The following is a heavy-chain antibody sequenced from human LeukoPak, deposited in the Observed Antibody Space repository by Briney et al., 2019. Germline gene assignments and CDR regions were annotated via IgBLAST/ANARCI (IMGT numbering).Heavy chain of an antibody. Sequence: PGGSRRLSCATSGFPFRSYAMHGVRQAPGKGLEGVAVISYDGSNKYYADSVKGRFTISRDSSKNTMYLQMNSLRAEDTAVYFCAREAEYSSRRRISLNVRYYYYYYMDVWGKGTTVTVSS. J-gene: IGHJ6*03. CDR2: ISYDGSNK. V-gene: IGHV3-30*14. CDR1: GFPFRSYA. D-gene: IGHD6-13*01. CDR3: AREAEYSSRRRISLNVRYYYYYYMDV.